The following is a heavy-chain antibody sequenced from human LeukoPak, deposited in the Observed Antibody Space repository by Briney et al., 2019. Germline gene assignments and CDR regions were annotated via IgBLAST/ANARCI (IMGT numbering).Heavy chain of an antibody. D-gene: IGHD3-16*01. CDR1: GGSISSYY. V-gene: IGHV4-59*01. CDR3: ARRLTTRSYYFDY. Sequence: SETLSLTCTVSGGSISSYYWSWIRQPPGKGLEWIGYIYYSGTTNYNSSLKSRVTISVDTSKNQFSLRLSSVTAADTALYYCARRLTTRSYYFDYWGQGTMAAVSS. J-gene: IGHJ4*02. CDR2: IYYSGTT.